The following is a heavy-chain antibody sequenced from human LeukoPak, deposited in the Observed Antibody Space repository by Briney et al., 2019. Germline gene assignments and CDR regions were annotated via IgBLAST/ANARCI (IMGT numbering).Heavy chain of an antibody. Sequence: GASVKVSCKASGGTFSSYAISWVRQAPGQGLEWMGWISAYNGNTNYAQKLQGRVTMTTDTSTSTAYMELRSLRSDDTAVYYCARDDDCSSTSCYPDDAFDIWGQGTMVTVSS. CDR2: ISAYNGNT. D-gene: IGHD2-2*01. V-gene: IGHV1-18*01. CDR1: GGTFSSYA. CDR3: ARDDDCSSTSCYPDDAFDI. J-gene: IGHJ3*02.